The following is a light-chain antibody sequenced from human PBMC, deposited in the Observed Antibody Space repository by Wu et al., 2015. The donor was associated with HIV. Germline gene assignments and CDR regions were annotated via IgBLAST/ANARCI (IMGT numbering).Light chain of an antibody. CDR3: QQYGSSLPIT. J-gene: IGKJ5*01. CDR1: QSVSSN. CDR2: GAS. V-gene: IGKV3-20*01. Sequence: EIVMTQSPATLSVSPGERATLSCRASQSVSSNLAWYQQKPGQAPRLLIYGASSRATGIPDRFSGSGSGTDFTLTITRLEPEDFAVYYCQQYGSSLPITFGQGTRLEI.